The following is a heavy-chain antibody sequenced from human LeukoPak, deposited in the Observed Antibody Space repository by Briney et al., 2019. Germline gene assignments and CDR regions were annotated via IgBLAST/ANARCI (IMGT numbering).Heavy chain of an antibody. CDR2: ISGSGGST. D-gene: IGHD3-10*01. V-gene: IGHV3-23*01. CDR3: AKDGLWFGIDY. CDR1: GFTFNKSW. J-gene: IGHJ4*02. Sequence: GGSLRLSCAASGFTFNKSWMTWVRQAPGKGLEWVSAISGSGGSTYYADSVKGRFTISRDNSKNTLYLQMNSLRAEDTAVYYCAKDGLWFGIDYWGQGTLVPSPQ.